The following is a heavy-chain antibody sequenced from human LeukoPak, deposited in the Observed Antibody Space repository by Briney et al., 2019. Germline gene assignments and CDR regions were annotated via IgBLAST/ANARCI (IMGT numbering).Heavy chain of an antibody. Sequence: SETLSLTCTVSGGSISSYYWSWIRQPAGKGLEWIGRIYTSGSTNYNPSHKSRVTMSVDTSKNQFSLKLSSVTAADTAVYYCARGPQEIYRSTNLSFDYWGQGTLVTVSS. CDR2: IYTSGST. V-gene: IGHV4-4*07. CDR1: GGSISSYY. J-gene: IGHJ4*02. CDR3: ARGPQEIYRSTNLSFDY. D-gene: IGHD3-16*02.